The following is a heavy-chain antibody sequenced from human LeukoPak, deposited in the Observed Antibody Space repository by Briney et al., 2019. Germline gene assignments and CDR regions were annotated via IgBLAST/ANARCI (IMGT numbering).Heavy chain of an antibody. CDR1: GFTFSSYW. D-gene: IGHD2-15*01. V-gene: IGHV3-74*01. J-gene: IGHJ6*02. CDR2: TNSDGSST. CDR3: ARDWGYCSGGSCSVTYYGMDV. Sequence: GGSLRLSCAASGFTFSSYWMHWVRQAPGKGLVWVSRTNSDGSSTSYADSVKGRFTISRDNAKNTLYLQMNSLRVEDTAVYYCARDWGYCSGGSCSVTYYGMDVWGQGTTVTVSS.